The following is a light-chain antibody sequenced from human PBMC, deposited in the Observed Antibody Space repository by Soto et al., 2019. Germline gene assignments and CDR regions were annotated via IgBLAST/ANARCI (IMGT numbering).Light chain of an antibody. CDR1: QSISSW. Sequence: IHMTQSSSTLSASVGYRVTITCRASQSISSWLAWYQQKPGKAPKLLIYDASSLESGVPSRFSGSGSGTEFTLTISSLQPDDFATYYCQQYNTYSTFGQGTRLEIK. CDR3: QQYNTYST. CDR2: DAS. V-gene: IGKV1-5*01. J-gene: IGKJ5*01.